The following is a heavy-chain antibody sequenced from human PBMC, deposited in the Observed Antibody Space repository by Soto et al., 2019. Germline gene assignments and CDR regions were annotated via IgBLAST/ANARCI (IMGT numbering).Heavy chain of an antibody. CDR2: IYTSGST. V-gene: IGHV4-4*07. Sequence: SETLSLTCTVSGGSISSYYWSWIRQPAGRGLEWIGRIYTSGSTNYNPSLKSRVTMSVDTSKNQFSLKLSSVTAADTAVYYCARGLVVDLNYHYYYGMDVWGQGTTVTVSS. J-gene: IGHJ6*02. CDR3: ARGLVVDLNYHYYYGMDV. D-gene: IGHD2-21*01. CDR1: GGSISSYY.